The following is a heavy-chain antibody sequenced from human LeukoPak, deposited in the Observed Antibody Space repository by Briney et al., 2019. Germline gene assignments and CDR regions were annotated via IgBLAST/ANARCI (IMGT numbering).Heavy chain of an antibody. CDR3: ARDYGGTSARCTSCRQL. J-gene: IGHJ4*02. V-gene: IGHV3-21*01. CDR2: ISSSSSYI. D-gene: IGHD2-2*01. Sequence: GGSLRLSCAASGFTFSSYSMNWVRQAPGKGLEWVSSISSSSSYIYYADSVKGRFTISRDNAKNSLYLQMNSLRAEDTAVYYCARDYGGTSARCTSCRQLWGQGTLVTVSS. CDR1: GFTFSSYS.